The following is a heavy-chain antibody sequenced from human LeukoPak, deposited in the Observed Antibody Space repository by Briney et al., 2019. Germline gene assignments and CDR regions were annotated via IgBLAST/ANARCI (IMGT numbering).Heavy chain of an antibody. D-gene: IGHD7-27*01. CDR3: ARDGPDWGFYYSDY. J-gene: IGHJ4*02. V-gene: IGHV1-2*02. CDR2: INPNSGGT. CDR1: GYTFTGYY. Sequence: ASVKVSCKASGYTFTGYYMHWVRQAPGQGLEWMGWINPNSGGTNYAQKFQGRVTMTRDTSISTAYMELSRLRSDDTAVYYCARDGPDWGFYYSDYWGQGTLVTVSS.